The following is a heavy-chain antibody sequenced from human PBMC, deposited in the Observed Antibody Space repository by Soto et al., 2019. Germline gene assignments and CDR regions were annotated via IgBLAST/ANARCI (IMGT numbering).Heavy chain of an antibody. CDR1: GDSISRGSYY. CDR3: ATYGGNYSFDY. Sequence: PSETLSLTCSVSGDSISRGSYYWSWVRQHPGKGLEWIGYIYYSGNTYYNPSLRSRITISVDTSKNQFSLKLSSVTAADTAVYYCATYGGNYSFDYWGQGTLVT. J-gene: IGHJ4*02. V-gene: IGHV4-31*03. D-gene: IGHD4-17*01. CDR2: IYYSGNT.